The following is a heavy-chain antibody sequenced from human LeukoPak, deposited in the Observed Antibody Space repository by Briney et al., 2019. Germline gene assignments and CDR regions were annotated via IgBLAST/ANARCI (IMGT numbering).Heavy chain of an antibody. J-gene: IGHJ4*02. V-gene: IGHV3-23*01. CDR2: ISGSGGST. D-gene: IGHD5-12*01. CDR1: GFTFSSYA. CDR3: AKDLSGGYDYFDY. Sequence: GGSLRLSCAASGFTFSSYAVSWVRQAPGKGLEWVSAISGSGGSTYYADSVKGRFTISRDNSKNTLYLQMNSLRAEDTAVYYCAKDLSGGYDYFDYWGQGTLVTVSS.